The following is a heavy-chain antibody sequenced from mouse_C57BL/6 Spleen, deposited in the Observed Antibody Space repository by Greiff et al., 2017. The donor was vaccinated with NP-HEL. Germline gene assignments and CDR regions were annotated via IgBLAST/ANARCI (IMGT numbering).Heavy chain of an antibody. CDR1: GYTFTDYN. D-gene: IGHD2-3*01. CDR2: INPNNGGT. J-gene: IGHJ4*01. CDR3: ARGGYDFYAMDY. V-gene: IGHV1-18*01. Sequence: EVMLVESGPELVKPGASVKIPCKASGYTFTDYNMDWVKQSHGKSLEWIGDINPNNGGTIYNQKFKGKATLTVDKSSSTAYMELRSLTSEDTAVYYCARGGYDFYAMDYWGQGTSVTVSS.